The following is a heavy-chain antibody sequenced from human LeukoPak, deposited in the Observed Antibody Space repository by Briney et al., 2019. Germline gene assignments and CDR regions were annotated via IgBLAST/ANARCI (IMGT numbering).Heavy chain of an antibody. CDR2: IYYSGST. Sequence: SETLSLTCTVSGGSISSYYRSWIRQPPGKGLEWIGYIYYSGSTNYNPSLKSRVTISVDTSKNQFSLKLSSVTAADTAVYYCARPGLGNYGMDVWGQGTTVTVSS. J-gene: IGHJ6*02. CDR1: GGSISSYY. D-gene: IGHD7-27*01. V-gene: IGHV4-59*08. CDR3: ARPGLGNYGMDV.